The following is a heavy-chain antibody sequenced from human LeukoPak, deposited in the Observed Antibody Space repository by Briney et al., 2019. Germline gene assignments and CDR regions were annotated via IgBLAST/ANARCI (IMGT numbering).Heavy chain of an antibody. CDR3: ARQRISGSYSDY. CDR2: IYYSGST. D-gene: IGHD1-26*01. J-gene: IGHJ4*02. V-gene: IGHV4-39*01. CDR1: GGSISSSSYY. Sequence: SETLSLTCTVSGGSISSSSYYWGWIRQPPGKGLEWIGSIYYSGSTYYNPSLKSRVTISVDTSKNQFSLKLSSVTAADTAVYYCARQRISGSYSDYWGQGTLVTVSS.